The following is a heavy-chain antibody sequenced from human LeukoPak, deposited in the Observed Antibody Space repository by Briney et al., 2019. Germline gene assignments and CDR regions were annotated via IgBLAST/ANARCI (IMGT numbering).Heavy chain of an antibody. V-gene: IGHV1-18*01. CDR2: ISAYNGNT. CDR3: ARDSAPLLPAANDY. CDR1: GYTFTSYG. J-gene: IGHJ4*02. Sequence: ASVKVSCKASGYTFTSYGISWVRQAPGQGLEWMGWISAYNGNTNYAQKLQGRLTMTTDTSTSTAYMELRSLRSDDTAVYYCARDSAPLLPAANDYWGQGTLVTVSS. D-gene: IGHD2-2*01.